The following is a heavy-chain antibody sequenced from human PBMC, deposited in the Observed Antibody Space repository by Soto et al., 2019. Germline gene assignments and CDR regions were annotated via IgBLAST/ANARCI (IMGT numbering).Heavy chain of an antibody. V-gene: IGHV1-18*01. CDR1: GYTFTSYG. CDR2: ISTNKGNT. CDR3: ASRSPAFDY. J-gene: IGHJ4*02. Sequence: GASVKVSCKTSGYTFTSYGISWVRQAPGQGLEWMGWISTNKGNTNYAQKFQGRVTMTTDTSTSTAYMELRSLRSDDTAEYYCASRSPAFDYWGQGTLVTVSS.